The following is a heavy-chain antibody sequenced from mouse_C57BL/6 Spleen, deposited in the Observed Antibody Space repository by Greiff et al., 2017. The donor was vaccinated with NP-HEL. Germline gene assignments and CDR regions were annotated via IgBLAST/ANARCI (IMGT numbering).Heavy chain of an antibody. Sequence: EVQLQQSGPELVKPGASVKISCKASGYTFTDYYMNWVKQSHGKSLEWIGDINPNNGGTSYNQKFKGKATLTVDKSSSTAYMELRSLTSEDSAVYYCARGDYDGRGYFDVRGTGTTVTVSS. CDR2: INPNNGGT. J-gene: IGHJ1*03. D-gene: IGHD2-4*01. V-gene: IGHV1-26*01. CDR1: GYTFTDYY. CDR3: ARGDYDGRGYFDV.